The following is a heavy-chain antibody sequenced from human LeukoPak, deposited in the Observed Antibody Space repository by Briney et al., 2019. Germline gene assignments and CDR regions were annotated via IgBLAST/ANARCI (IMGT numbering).Heavy chain of an antibody. J-gene: IGHJ3*02. CDR2: IGSAGDT. CDR3: ARAGKGEQWLGDAFDI. V-gene: IGHV3-13*01. Sequence: GGSLRLSCAASEFTLSSYDMYWVRQATGKSLEWVSTIGSAGDTYYLDSVKGRFTISRDNAKNSLYLQMNSLRAGDTAVYYCARAGKGEQWLGDAFDIWGQGTRVTVSS. D-gene: IGHD6-19*01. CDR1: EFTLSSYD.